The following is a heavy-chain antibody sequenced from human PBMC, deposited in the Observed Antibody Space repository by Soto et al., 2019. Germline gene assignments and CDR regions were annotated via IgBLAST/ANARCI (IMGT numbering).Heavy chain of an antibody. CDR3: AKGFIRDCGGDCTVDT. D-gene: IGHD2-21*02. V-gene: IGHV3-23*01. J-gene: IGHJ5*02. Sequence: GGSLRLSCAASGFTFSSYTVSWVRQAPGKGLEWVSGISATGGSTYYADSVKGRFTFSRDNSKNTLYLQMNSLRAEDTAVYYCAKGFIRDCGGDCTVDTWGQGTLVTVSS. CDR1: GFTFSSYT. CDR2: ISATGGST.